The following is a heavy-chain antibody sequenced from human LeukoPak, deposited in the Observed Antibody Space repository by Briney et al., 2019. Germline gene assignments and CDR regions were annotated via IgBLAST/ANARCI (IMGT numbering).Heavy chain of an antibody. CDR2: INSDGSEG. CDR3: AREAGRDYDFWSGYYRPHYYYGMDV. J-gene: IGHJ6*02. D-gene: IGHD3-3*01. CDR1: GFTFSGFW. V-gene: IGHV3-7*01. Sequence: PGGSLRLSCAVSGFTFSGFWMSWSRQAPGKGLEWVASINSDGSEGYYADSVKGRFTISRDNAKNSLYLQMNSLRAEDTAVYYCAREAGRDYDFWSGYYRPHYYYGMDVWGQGTTVTVSS.